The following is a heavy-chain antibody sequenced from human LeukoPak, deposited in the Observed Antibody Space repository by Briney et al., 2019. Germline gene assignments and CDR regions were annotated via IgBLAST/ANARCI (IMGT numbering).Heavy chain of an antibody. D-gene: IGHD3-22*01. V-gene: IGHV4-59*01. CDR2: IYYSGST. CDR3: ARFRYYDSSGYYPYYFDY. J-gene: IGHJ4*02. CDR1: GGSFSGYY. Sequence: SETLSLTCAVYGGSFSGYYWSWIRQPPGKGLEWIGYIYYSGSTNYNPSLKSRVTISVDTSKNQFSLKLSSVTAAGTAVYYCARFRYYDSSGYYPYYFDYWGQGTLVTVSS.